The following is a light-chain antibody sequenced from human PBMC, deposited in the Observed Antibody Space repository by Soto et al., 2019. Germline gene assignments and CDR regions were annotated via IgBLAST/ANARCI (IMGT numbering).Light chain of an antibody. Sequence: QSVLTQPASVSGSPGQSITIFCAGTMRDIGAYNLVSWYQQHPGRAPQLIIYEVRNRPSGSSFRFSGSKSGNTASLTISGLQAEDGADYYCSSFTPRSILIFGGGPKLPVL. V-gene: IGLV2-14*01. CDR1: MRDIGAYNL. J-gene: IGLJ2*01. CDR3: SSFTPRSILI. CDR2: EVR.